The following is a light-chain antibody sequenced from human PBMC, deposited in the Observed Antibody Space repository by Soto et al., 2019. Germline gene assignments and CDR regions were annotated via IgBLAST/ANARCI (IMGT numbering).Light chain of an antibody. Sequence: DIQMTQSPSTLSGSVGDRVTITCRASQTIRSWLAWYQQKPGKAPKLLIYKASTLKSGVPSRFSGSGSGTEFTLTISSLQPDDFATYYCQHYKSYSEAFGKGTKVELK. CDR1: QTIRSW. CDR3: QHYKSYSEA. V-gene: IGKV1-5*03. J-gene: IGKJ1*01. CDR2: KAS.